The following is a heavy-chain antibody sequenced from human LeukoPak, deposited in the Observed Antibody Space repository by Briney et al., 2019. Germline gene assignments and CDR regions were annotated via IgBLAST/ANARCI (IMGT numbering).Heavy chain of an antibody. D-gene: IGHD3-3*01. CDR1: GGSISSSSYY. Sequence: SETLSLTCTVSGGSISSSSYYWGWIRQPPGKGLEWIGSIYYSGSTYYNPSLKSRVTISVDTSKNQFSLKLSSVTAADTAVYYCARVHYDFWSGYFYYYYYMDVWGKGTTVTVSS. CDR3: ARVHYDFWSGYFYYYYYMDV. J-gene: IGHJ6*03. CDR2: IYYSGST. V-gene: IGHV4-39*07.